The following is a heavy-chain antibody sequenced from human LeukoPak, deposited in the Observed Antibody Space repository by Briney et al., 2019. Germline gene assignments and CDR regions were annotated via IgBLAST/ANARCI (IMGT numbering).Heavy chain of an antibody. J-gene: IGHJ4*02. Sequence: SVKVSCKASGGTFSSYAISWVRQAPGQGLEWMGGIIPIFGTANYAQKFQGRVTITADESTSAAYMELSSLRSEDTAVYYCARAYGSGSVADDYWGQGTLVTVSS. V-gene: IGHV1-69*13. CDR2: IIPIFGTA. D-gene: IGHD3-10*01. CDR3: ARAYGSGSVADDY. CDR1: GGTFSSYA.